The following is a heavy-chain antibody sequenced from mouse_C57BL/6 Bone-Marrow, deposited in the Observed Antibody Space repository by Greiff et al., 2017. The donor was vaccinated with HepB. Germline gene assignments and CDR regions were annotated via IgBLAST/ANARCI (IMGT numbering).Heavy chain of an antibody. J-gene: IGHJ2*01. CDR1: GYTFTSYG. CDR3: ARDLRRGY. Sequence: QVHVKQSGAELARPGASVKLSCKASGYTFTSYGISWVKQRTGQGLEWIGEIYPRSGNTYYNEKFKGKATLTADKSSSTAYMELRSLTSEDSAVYFCARDLRRGYWGQGTTLTVSS. V-gene: IGHV1-81*01. D-gene: IGHD2-12*01. CDR2: IYPRSGNT.